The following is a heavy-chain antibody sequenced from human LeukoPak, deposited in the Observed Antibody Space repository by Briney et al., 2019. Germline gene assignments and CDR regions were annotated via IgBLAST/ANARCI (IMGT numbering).Heavy chain of an antibody. D-gene: IGHD2-15*01. CDR3: ARDRGYCSGGSCYSANFDY. V-gene: IGHV3-21*01. CDR2: ISSSSSYI. J-gene: IGHJ4*02. CDR1: GFTFSSYS. Sequence: GGSLRLSCAASGFTFSSYSMNWVRQAPGKGLEWVSSISSSSSYIYYADSVKGRFTISRGNAKNSLYLQMNSLRAEDTAVYYCARDRGYCSGGSCYSANFDYWGQGTLVTVSS.